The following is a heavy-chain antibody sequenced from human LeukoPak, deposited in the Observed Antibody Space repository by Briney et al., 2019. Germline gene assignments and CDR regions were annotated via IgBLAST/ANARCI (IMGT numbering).Heavy chain of an antibody. J-gene: IGHJ6*02. V-gene: IGHV3-33*06. CDR2: ICYDASKK. Sequence: PGRSLRLSCVASKVTLSNYGVHWVRQAPGKGLEWVATICYDASKKYYADSVKGRFTVSRDNSKNSLYLQMNSLTTEDTGVYFCAKESSSYDFGHYGMDVWGQGTTVTVSS. D-gene: IGHD3-22*01. CDR1: KVTLSNYG. CDR3: AKESSSYDFGHYGMDV.